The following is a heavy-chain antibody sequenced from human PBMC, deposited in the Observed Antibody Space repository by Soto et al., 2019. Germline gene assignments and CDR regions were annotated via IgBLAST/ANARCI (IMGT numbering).Heavy chain of an antibody. CDR2: INHSGST. Sequence: ASETLSLTCAVYGGSFSGYYWSWIRQPPGKGLEWIGEINHSGSTNYNPSLKSRVTISVDTSKNQFSLKLSSVTAADTAVYYCARIDYYGSGSYYSIDYWGQGTLVTVSS. V-gene: IGHV4-34*01. CDR1: GGSFSGYY. J-gene: IGHJ4*02. CDR3: ARIDYYGSGSYYSIDY. D-gene: IGHD3-10*01.